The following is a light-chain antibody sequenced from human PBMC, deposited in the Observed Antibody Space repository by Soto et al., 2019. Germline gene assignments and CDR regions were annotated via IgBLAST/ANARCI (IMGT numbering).Light chain of an antibody. CDR1: SSDVGGYMY. CDR2: EVS. Sequence: QSALTQPPSASGSPGQSVTISCTGTSSDVGGYMYVSWYQQHPGKAPKLMIYEVSNRPSGVPDRFSGSKSGNTASLTVSGLQAEDEADYYCSSYAGSNNVVFGGGTKLTVL. J-gene: IGLJ2*01. V-gene: IGLV2-8*01. CDR3: SSYAGSNNVV.